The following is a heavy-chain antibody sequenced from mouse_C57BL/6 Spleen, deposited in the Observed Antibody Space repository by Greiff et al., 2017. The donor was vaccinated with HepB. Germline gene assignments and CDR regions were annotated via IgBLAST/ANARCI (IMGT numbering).Heavy chain of an antibody. Sequence: QVQLQQPGAELVKPGASVKLSCKASGYTFTSYWMQWVKQRPGQGLEWIGEIDPSDSYTNYNQKFKGKATLTVDTSSSTAYMQLSSLTSEDSAVYYWARLDWYFDGWGTGTTVTVSS. CDR3: ARLDWYFDG. CDR2: IDPSDSYT. J-gene: IGHJ1*03. V-gene: IGHV1-50*01. CDR1: GYTFTSYW.